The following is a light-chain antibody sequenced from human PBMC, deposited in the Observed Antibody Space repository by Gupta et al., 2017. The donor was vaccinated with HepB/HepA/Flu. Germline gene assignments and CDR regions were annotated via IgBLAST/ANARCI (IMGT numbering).Light chain of an antibody. J-gene: IGLJ3*02. Sequence: QSALPQPASVSGSAGQSITISCTGTSSDVGGYNYVSWYQQHPGKAPKLMIYDVSNRPSGVSNRFSGSKSGNTASLTISGLQAEDETDYYCSSYTSSSTWVFGGGTKLTVL. V-gene: IGLV2-14*03. CDR2: DVS. CDR3: SSYTSSSTWV. CDR1: SSDVGGYNY.